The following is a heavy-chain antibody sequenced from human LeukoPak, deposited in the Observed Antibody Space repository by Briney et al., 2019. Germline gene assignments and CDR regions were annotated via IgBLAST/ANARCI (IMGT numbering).Heavy chain of an antibody. CDR1: GGSFSGYY. CDR2: INHSGST. CDR3: ARYPTVDDDY. D-gene: IGHD7-27*01. J-gene: IGHJ4*02. Sequence: SETLSLTCAVYGGSFSGYYWSWIRQPPGKGLEWIGEINHSGSTNYNPSLKSRVTISVDTSKNQFSLKLSSGTAADTAVYYCARYPTVDDDYWGQGTLVTVSS. V-gene: IGHV4-34*01.